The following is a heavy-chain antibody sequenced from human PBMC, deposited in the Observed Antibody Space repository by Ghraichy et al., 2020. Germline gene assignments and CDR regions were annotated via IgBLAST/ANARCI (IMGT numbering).Heavy chain of an antibody. CDR2: IYYSGST. V-gene: IGHV4-59*12. CDR1: GGSISSYY. Sequence: SQTLSLTCTVSGGSISSYYWSWIRQPPGKGLEWIWYIYYSGSTNYNPSLKSRVPISVDTSKNQFSLKLSSVTAADTAVYYCARGFVKTTVFFFGRNWFDPWGQGTLVTVSS. CDR3: ARGFVKTTVFFFGRNWFDP. J-gene: IGHJ5*02. D-gene: IGHD4-11*01.